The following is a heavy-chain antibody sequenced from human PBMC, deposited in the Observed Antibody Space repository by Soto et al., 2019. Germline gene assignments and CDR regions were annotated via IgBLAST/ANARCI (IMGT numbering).Heavy chain of an antibody. CDR3: AKEDNSKYSSSPYYFDY. J-gene: IGHJ4*02. V-gene: IGHV3-23*01. CDR1: GFTFSSYA. CDR2: ISGSGGST. D-gene: IGHD6-6*01. Sequence: PGGSLRLSCAASGFTFSSYAMSWVRQAPGKGLEWVSAISGSGGSTYYADSVKGRFTISRDNSKNTLYLQMNSLRAEDTAVYYCAKEDNSKYSSSPYYFDYWGQGTLVTVSS.